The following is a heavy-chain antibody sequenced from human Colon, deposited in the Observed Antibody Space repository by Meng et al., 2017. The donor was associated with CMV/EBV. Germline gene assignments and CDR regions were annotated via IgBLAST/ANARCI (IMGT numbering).Heavy chain of an antibody. CDR1: GGSISSSTYY. D-gene: IGHD4-17*01. J-gene: IGHJ4*02. CDR3: ATDYGDYYFDR. Sequence: LHLQESGPGLVKPSETLSLPCTVAGGSISSSTYYWGWIRQTPGKGLEWIGNIYYSGYTYYNPSLKSRLTISVDTSKNQFSLKLTSVTAADTAVYYCATDYGDYYFDRWGQGTLVTVSS. CDR2: IYYSGYT. V-gene: IGHV4-39*07.